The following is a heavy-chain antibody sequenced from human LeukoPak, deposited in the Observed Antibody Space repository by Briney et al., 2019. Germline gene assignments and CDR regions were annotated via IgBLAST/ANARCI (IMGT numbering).Heavy chain of an antibody. J-gene: IGHJ4*02. D-gene: IGHD3-3*01. Sequence: PGGSLRLSCAASGFTFSSYSMNWVRQAPGKGLEWVSSISSSSSYIYYADSVKGRFTISRDNSKNTLYLQMNSLRAEDTAVYYCARGIYSGFWSGLRLNYFDYWGQGTLVTVSS. CDR2: ISSSSSYI. V-gene: IGHV3-21*01. CDR1: GFTFSSYS. CDR3: ARGIYSGFWSGLRLNYFDY.